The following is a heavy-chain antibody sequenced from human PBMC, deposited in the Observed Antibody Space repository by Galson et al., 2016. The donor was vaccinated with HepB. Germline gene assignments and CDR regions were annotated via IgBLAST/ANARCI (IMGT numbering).Heavy chain of an antibody. CDR3: GRGAFDCSGGICYFYHPIDV. D-gene: IGHD2-15*01. CDR2: INSANGNT. CDR1: GYTFPTYA. Sequence: SVKVSCKASGYTFPTYAIHWVRQAPGQRLEWMGWINSANGNTKYSQKFQGRVTITRDTSASTAYMDLNSLSSEETAVYYCGRGAFDCSGGICYFYHPIDVWGQGTTVTVSS. J-gene: IGHJ6*02. V-gene: IGHV1-3*04.